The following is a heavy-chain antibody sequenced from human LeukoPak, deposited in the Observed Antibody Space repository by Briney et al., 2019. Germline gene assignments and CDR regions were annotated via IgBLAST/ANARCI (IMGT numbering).Heavy chain of an antibody. Sequence: ASVKVSCKASGYTFTSYYINWVRQATGQGLEWMGWMNPNSGNTGYAQKFQGRVTITRNTSISTAYMELSSLRSEDTAVYYCARRSGIAVAGRPRFDPWGQGTLVTVSS. J-gene: IGHJ5*02. CDR2: MNPNSGNT. CDR3: ARRSGIAVAGRPRFDP. CDR1: GYTFTSYY. V-gene: IGHV1-8*03. D-gene: IGHD6-19*01.